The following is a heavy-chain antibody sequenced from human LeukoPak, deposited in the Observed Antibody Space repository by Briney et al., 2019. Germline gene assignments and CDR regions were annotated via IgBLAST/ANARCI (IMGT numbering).Heavy chain of an antibody. V-gene: IGHV4-4*02. Sequence: PSETLSLTCAVSGGSISSSNWWSWVRQPPGKGLEWIGEIYHSGSTNYNPSLKSRVTISVDKSKNHFSLNLSSVTAADTAVYYCAREVHQRLVVGYYFDYWGQGTLVTVSS. D-gene: IGHD6-13*01. CDR1: GGSISSSNW. J-gene: IGHJ4*02. CDR3: AREVHQRLVVGYYFDY. CDR2: IYHSGST.